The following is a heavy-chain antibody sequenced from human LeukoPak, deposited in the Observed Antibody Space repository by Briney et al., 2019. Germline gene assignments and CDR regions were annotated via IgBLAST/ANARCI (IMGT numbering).Heavy chain of an antibody. D-gene: IGHD1-1*01. V-gene: IGHV4-34*01. CDR3: ALEGEDFDY. J-gene: IGHJ4*02. Sequence: PSETLSLTCAVYGGSFSGYYWNWIRQPPGKGLEWIGEINHSGSTNYNPSLKSRVTISVDTSKNQFSLKLSSVTAADTAVYYCALEGEDFDYWGQGTLVTVSS. CDR1: GGSFSGYY. CDR2: INHSGST.